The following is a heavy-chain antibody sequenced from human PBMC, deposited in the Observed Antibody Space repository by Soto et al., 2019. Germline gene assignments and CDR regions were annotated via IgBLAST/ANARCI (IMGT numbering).Heavy chain of an antibody. CDR3: ARRSSSWHGALNIFDAFDI. V-gene: IGHV5-51*01. CDR2: IYPGDSDT. Sequence: GESLKISCKGSGYSFTSYWIGWVRQMPGKGLEWMGIIYPGDSDTRYSPSFQGQVTISADKSISTAYLQWSSLKASDTAMYYCARRSSSWHGALNIFDAFDIWGQGTMVTVSS. J-gene: IGHJ3*02. CDR1: GYSFTSYW. D-gene: IGHD6-13*01.